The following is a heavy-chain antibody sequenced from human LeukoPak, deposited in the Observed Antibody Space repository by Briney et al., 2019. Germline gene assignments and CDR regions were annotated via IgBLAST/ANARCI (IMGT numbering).Heavy chain of an antibody. J-gene: IGHJ4*02. D-gene: IGHD5-18*01. Sequence: SETLSLTCTVSDGPISSYYWSWIRQPPGKGLEWIGYIYYSGSTNYNPSLKSRVTISVDTSKNQFSLKLSSVTAADTAVYYCARGAARYSYGYGYFDYWGQGTLVTVSS. V-gene: IGHV4-59*12. CDR2: IYYSGST. CDR1: DGPISSYY. CDR3: ARGAARYSYGYGYFDY.